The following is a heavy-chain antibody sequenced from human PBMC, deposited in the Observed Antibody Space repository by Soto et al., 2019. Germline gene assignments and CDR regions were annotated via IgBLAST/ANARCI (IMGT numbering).Heavy chain of an antibody. Sequence: SVKVSCKASGFTFTSSAVQWVRQARGQRLEWIGWIVVGSGNTNYAQKFQERVTITRDMSTSTAYMELSSLRSEDTAVYYCAREENHADLPPVWGQGSLVPGSS. J-gene: IGHJ4*02. D-gene: IGHD2-2*01. CDR2: IVVGSGNT. V-gene: IGHV1-58*01. CDR3: AREENHADLPPV. CDR1: GFTFTSSA.